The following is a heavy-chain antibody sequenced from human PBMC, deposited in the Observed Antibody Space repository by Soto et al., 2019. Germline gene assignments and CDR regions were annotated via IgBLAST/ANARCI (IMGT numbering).Heavy chain of an antibody. CDR2: IIPLFRTP. CDR3: ARDNDRLQLGGNYYYILDV. J-gene: IGHJ6*02. CDR1: GGTFSSSA. D-gene: IGHD4-4*01. Sequence: QVQLVQSGAEMKEPGSSVKVSRKTSGGTFSSSAISWLRQAPGQGLEWMGGIIPLFRTPDYAQKFQGRVTIAADESTSTAYTELSSLRSEDTAVYYCARDNDRLQLGGNYYYILDVWGQGTTITVSS. V-gene: IGHV1-69*12.